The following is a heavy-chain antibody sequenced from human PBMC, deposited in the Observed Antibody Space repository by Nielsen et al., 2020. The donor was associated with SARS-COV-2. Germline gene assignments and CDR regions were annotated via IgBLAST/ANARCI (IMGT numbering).Heavy chain of an antibody. Sequence: GESLKISCAASGFTFSDYVMTWVRQAPGKGLEWVSSVTSSGVSTYYADSVKGRFTISRDSSKNTVYLQMNSLRAEDTAVYYCARGGEQWLVPTYFDYWGQGTLVTVSS. CDR1: GFTFSDYV. D-gene: IGHD6-19*01. CDR2: VTSSGVST. V-gene: IGHV3-23*01. J-gene: IGHJ4*02. CDR3: ARGGEQWLVPTYFDY.